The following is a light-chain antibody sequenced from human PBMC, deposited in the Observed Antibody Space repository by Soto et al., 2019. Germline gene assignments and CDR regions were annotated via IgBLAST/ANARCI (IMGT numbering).Light chain of an antibody. V-gene: IGLV2-14*01. J-gene: IGLJ1*01. CDR2: EIS. CDR3: SSYTSISTYV. CDR1: SSDVGGFKF. Sequence: QSTLTQPASVSGSPGQSITISCTGTSSDVGGFKFVSWYLQHPGKAPRLIIYEISSRPSGVSDRFSGSRSGNTASLTISGLQAEDEADYYCSSYTSISTYVFGSGTKLTVL.